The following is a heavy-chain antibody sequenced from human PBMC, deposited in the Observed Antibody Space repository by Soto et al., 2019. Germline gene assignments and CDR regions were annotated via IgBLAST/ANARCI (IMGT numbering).Heavy chain of an antibody. Sequence: QVQLVESGGGVVQPGRSLRISSAASGFTFSSYGMHWVRQAPGKGLEWVAVIWYDGSNKYYADSVKGRFTISRDKSNNMLFLQMNSLRAEDTAEYCCAIDGLVPAAIYYWGQGTLVTVSS. CDR3: AIDGLVPAAIYY. D-gene: IGHD2-2*01. CDR1: GFTFSSYG. V-gene: IGHV3-33*01. J-gene: IGHJ4*02. CDR2: IWYDGSNK.